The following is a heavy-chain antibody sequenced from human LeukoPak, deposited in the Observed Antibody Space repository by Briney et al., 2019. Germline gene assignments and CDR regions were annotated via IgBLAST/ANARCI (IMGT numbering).Heavy chain of an antibody. V-gene: IGHV1-46*01. D-gene: IGHD2-2*01. CDR1: GYIFTSYY. J-gene: IGHJ6*04. Sequence: ASVKVSCKASGYIFTSYYMHWVRQAPGQGLERMGIINPSGGSTSYAQKFQGRVTMTRDTSTSTVYMELSSLRSEDTAVYYCARERGDDIVVVPAAPGMDVWGKGTTVTVSS. CDR3: ARERGDDIVVVPAAPGMDV. CDR2: INPSGGST.